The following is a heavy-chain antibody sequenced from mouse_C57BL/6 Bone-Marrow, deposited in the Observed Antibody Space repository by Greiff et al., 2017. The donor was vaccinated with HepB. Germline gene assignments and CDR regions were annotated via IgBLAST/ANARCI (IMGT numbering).Heavy chain of an antibody. CDR2: ISSGSSTI. CDR1: GFTFSDYG. Sequence: VQLQQSGGGLVKPGGSLKLSCAASGFTFSDYGMHWVRQAPEKGLEWVAYISSGSSTIYYADTVKGRFTISRDNAKNTLFLQMTSLRSEDTAMYYCASPYEYESAYWGQGTLVTVSA. CDR3: ASPYEYESAY. J-gene: IGHJ3*01. V-gene: IGHV5-17*01. D-gene: IGHD2-4*01.